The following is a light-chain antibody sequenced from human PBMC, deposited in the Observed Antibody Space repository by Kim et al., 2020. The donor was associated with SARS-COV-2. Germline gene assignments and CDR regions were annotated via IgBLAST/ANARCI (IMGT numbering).Light chain of an antibody. CDR3: QQSYSRPLT. Sequence: SSVGERVTLTCRASQTISSYLNWYQQKSGTAPQLLIYAASSVQIGVPSRFIGSGSGTDFTLTISSLQPEDFAIYYCQQSYSRPLTFGGGTKVDIK. V-gene: IGKV1-39*01. CDR2: AAS. CDR1: QTISSY. J-gene: IGKJ4*01.